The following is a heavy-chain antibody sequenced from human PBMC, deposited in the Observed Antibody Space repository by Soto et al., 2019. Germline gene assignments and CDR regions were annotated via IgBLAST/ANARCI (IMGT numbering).Heavy chain of an antibody. Sequence: GGSVKVSCKAYGYTFTSYGIRWVRQAPGQGHEWMGWISAYNGNTNYAQKLQGRVTMTTDTSTSTAYMELRSLRSDDTAVYYCARSSGIAVAGTGFDYWGQGTLVTVSS. CDR3: ARSSGIAVAGTGFDY. V-gene: IGHV1-18*04. J-gene: IGHJ4*02. CDR1: GYTFTSYG. CDR2: ISAYNGNT. D-gene: IGHD6-19*01.